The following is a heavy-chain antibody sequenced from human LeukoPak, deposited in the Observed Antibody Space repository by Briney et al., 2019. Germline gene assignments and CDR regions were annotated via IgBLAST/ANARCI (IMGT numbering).Heavy chain of an antibody. CDR2: ISSGGGT. D-gene: IGHD3-10*01. CDR1: GFTVISNY. J-gene: IGHJ6*02. Sequence: GGSLRLSCAASGFTVISNYMSWVRQDPGKGLEWVSVISSGGGTYYADSVRGRFTISRDNTRTSLYLQMNSLRAEDTAVYYCAIPPLSGTGSSRPLAGVDVWGQGTMVTVAS. CDR3: AIPPLSGTGSSRPLAGVDV. V-gene: IGHV3-53*01.